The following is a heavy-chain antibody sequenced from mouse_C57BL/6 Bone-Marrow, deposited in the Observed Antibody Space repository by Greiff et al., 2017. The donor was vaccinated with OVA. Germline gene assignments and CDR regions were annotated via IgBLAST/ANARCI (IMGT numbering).Heavy chain of an antibody. CDR2: IDPEDGET. J-gene: IGHJ2*01. D-gene: IGHD1-1*01. CDR3: AREVYYGSSPHYFDY. CDR1: GFNIKDYY. Sequence: VQLQQSGAELVKPGASVKLSCTASGFNIKDYYMHWVKQRTEQGLAWIGRIDPEDGETKYAPKFQGKATITADTSSNTAYLQLSSLTSEDTAVYYCAREVYYGSSPHYFDYWGQGTTLTVSS. V-gene: IGHV14-2*01.